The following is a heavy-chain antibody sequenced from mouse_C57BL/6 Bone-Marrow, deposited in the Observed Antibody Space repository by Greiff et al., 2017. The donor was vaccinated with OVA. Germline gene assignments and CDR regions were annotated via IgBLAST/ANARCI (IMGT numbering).Heavy chain of an antibody. CDR2: IDPETGGT. J-gene: IGHJ4*01. CDR3: KRGYSNYYAMDY. CDR1: GYTFTDYE. Sequence: QVQLKESGAELVRPGASVTLSCKASGYTFTDYEMHWVKQTPVHGLEWIGAIDPETGGTAYNQKFKGTAILTADKSSSSAYMELRSLTSEDSAVYYCKRGYSNYYAMDYWGQGTSVTVSS. V-gene: IGHV1-15*01. D-gene: IGHD2-5*01.